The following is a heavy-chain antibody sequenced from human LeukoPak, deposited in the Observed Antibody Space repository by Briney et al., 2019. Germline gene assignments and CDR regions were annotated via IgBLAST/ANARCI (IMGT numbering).Heavy chain of an antibody. D-gene: IGHD5-24*01. V-gene: IGHV4-59*01. CDR3: ARDLGDGYNLLDY. J-gene: IGHJ4*02. CDR1: GGSISSYY. Sequence: TPETLSLTCTVSGGSISSYYWSWIRQPPGKGLEWIGYIYYSGSTNYNPSLKSRVTISVDTSKNQFSLKLSSVTAADTAVYYCARDLGDGYNLLDYWGQGTLVTVSS. CDR2: IYYSGST.